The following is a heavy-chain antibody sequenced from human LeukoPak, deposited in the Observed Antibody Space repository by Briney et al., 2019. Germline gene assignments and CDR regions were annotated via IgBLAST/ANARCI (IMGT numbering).Heavy chain of an antibody. V-gene: IGHV6-1*01. CDR1: GDSVSSNSAA. CDR3: ARVGYCSSTSCNTGFDY. CDR2: TYYRSKWYN. D-gene: IGHD2-2*03. Sequence: SQTLSLTCAISGDSVSSNSAAWNWIRQSPSRGLEWLGRTYYRSKWYNDYAVSVKSRITINPDTSKNQFSLQLNSVTPEDTAVYYCARVGYCSSTSCNTGFDYWGQGTLVTVSS. J-gene: IGHJ4*02.